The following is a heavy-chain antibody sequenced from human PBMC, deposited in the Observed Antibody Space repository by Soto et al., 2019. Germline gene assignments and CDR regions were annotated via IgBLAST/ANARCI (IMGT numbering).Heavy chain of an antibody. D-gene: IGHD6-13*01. V-gene: IGHV3-33*01. Sequence: QVQLVESGGGVVQPGRSLRLSCAASGFTFSRSGMDWVRQAPGKGLEWVAVIWYDGSKKYYADSVKGRFTISRDVSKNTLYLEMNSRRAEDTAVYYCARGSGSSWTGADVFDIWGQGTMVTVSS. CDR3: ARGSGSSWTGADVFDI. J-gene: IGHJ3*02. CDR1: GFTFSRSG. CDR2: IWYDGSKK.